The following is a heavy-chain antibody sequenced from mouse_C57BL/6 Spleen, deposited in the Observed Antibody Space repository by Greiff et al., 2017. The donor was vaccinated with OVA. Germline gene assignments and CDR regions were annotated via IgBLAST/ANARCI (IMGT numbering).Heavy chain of an antibody. CDR3: TRMEFYSTCDY. V-gene: IGHV1-15*01. Sequence: QVQLKESGAELVRPGASVTLSCKASGYTFTDYEMHWVKQTPVHGLEWIGAIDPETGGTAYNQKFKGKAILTADKSSSTAYMELRSLTSEDSAVYYCTRMEFYSTCDYWGQGTTLTVSS. CDR1: GYTFTDYE. J-gene: IGHJ2*01. CDR2: IDPETGGT. D-gene: IGHD2-5*01.